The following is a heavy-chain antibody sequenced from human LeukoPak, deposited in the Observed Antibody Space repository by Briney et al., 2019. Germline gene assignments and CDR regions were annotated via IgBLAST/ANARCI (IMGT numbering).Heavy chain of an antibody. CDR1: GFTFSSYW. V-gene: IGHV3-74*01. D-gene: IGHD4-17*01. CDR2: INSDGSST. CDR3: ARSTVTHYYYGMDV. Sequence: GGSLRLSCAASGFTFSSYWMHWVRQAPRKGLVWVSRINSDGSSTSYADSVKGRFTISGDNAKNTLYLQMNSLRAEDTAVYYCARSTVTHYYYGMDVWGKGTTVTVSS. J-gene: IGHJ6*04.